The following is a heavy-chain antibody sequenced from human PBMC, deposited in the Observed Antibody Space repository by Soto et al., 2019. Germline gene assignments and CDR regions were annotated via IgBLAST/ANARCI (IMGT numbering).Heavy chain of an antibody. D-gene: IGHD1-1*01. CDR2: IDPYDTGI. CDR3: VRGGLEPFDC. V-gene: IGHV3-74*03. Sequence: EVQLVESGGGLVQPGGSLRLSCAASGFTFGTYWMHWIRQAPGKGLVWVSRIDPYDTGITYADSVKGRFTISRDNAENTLFLQMNSLTAEDTAVYFCVRGGLEPFDCWGRGPLVTVSS. CDR1: GFTFGTYW. J-gene: IGHJ4*02.